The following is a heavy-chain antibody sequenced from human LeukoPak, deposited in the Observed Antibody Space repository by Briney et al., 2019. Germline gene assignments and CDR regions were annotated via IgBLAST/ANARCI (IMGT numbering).Heavy chain of an antibody. CDR2: ISYDGSNK. Sequence: GRSLRLSCAASGFTFSSYAMHWVRQAPGKGLEWVAVISYDGSNKYYADSVKGRFTISRDNSKNTLYLQMNSLRAEDTAVYYCARVAVEYSSSGSPPYSVDYWGQGTLVTVSS. V-gene: IGHV3-30-3*01. D-gene: IGHD6-6*01. J-gene: IGHJ4*02. CDR3: ARVAVEYSSSGSPPYSVDY. CDR1: GFTFSSYA.